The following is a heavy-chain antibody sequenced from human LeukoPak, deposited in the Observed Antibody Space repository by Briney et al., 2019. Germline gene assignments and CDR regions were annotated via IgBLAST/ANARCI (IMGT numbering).Heavy chain of an antibody. CDR1: GGSISSGGYY. CDR3: ARVYSSSWYYFDY. CDR2: IYYSGST. D-gene: IGHD6-13*01. V-gene: IGHV4-61*08. Sequence: SETLSLTCTVSGGSISSGGYYWSWIRQHPGKGLEWIGYIYYSGSTNYNPSLKSRVTISVDTSKNQFSLKLSSVTAADTAVYYCARVYSSSWYYFDYWGQGTLVTVSS. J-gene: IGHJ4*02.